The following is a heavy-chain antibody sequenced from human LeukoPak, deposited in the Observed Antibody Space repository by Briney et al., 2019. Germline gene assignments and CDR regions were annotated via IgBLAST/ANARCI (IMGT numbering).Heavy chain of an antibody. CDR1: GGTFSSYA. J-gene: IGHJ4*02. CDR3: ASYPLGTGYSFDY. CDR2: IIPIFGTA. D-gene: IGHD3/OR15-3a*01. V-gene: IGHV1-69*05. Sequence: ASVKVSCKASGGTFSSYAISWARQAPGQGLEWMGGIIPIFGTANYAQKFQGRVTITTDESTSTAYMELSSLRSEDTAVYYCASYPLGTGYSFDYWGQGTLVTVSS.